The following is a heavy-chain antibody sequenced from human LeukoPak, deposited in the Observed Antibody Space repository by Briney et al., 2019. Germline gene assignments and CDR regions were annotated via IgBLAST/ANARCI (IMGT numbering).Heavy chain of an antibody. Sequence: SQTLSLTCIVAGGSTSTDDYYCRWIRQPAGTGLEWLGRIYTRGGTNYNPSLKSRVTISVDTSKNQFSLKLSSVTAADTAVYNCARASYYDILTGYPLFDYWGQGTLVTVSS. V-gene: IGHV4-61*02. CDR2: IYTRGGT. J-gene: IGHJ4*02. D-gene: IGHD3-9*01. CDR3: ARASYYDILTGYPLFDY. CDR1: GGSTSTDDYY.